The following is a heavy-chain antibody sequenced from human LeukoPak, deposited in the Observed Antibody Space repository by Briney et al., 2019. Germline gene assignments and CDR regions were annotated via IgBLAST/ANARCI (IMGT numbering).Heavy chain of an antibody. V-gene: IGHV3-23*01. D-gene: IGHD3-10*01. CDR3: AKTNTISYSSGLKGGFDI. Sequence: GGSLRLSCAASGFTFSNHAMSWVRQAPGKGLEWVSGISGSGDSTNYADSVKGRFTISRDNSKDTLYLQMNTLRAEDTAMYYCAKTNTISYSSGLKGGFDIWGQGTMVTVS. CDR1: GFTFSNHA. J-gene: IGHJ3*02. CDR2: ISGSGDST.